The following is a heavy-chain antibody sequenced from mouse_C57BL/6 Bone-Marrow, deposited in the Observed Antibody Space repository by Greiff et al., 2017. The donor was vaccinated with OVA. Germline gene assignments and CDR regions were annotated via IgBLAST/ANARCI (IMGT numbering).Heavy chain of an antibody. V-gene: IGHV2-2*01. CDR2: IWSGGST. CDR3: ARPHQSYYRAWFAY. J-gene: IGHJ3*01. CDR1: GFSLTSYG. Sequence: QVQLQQSGPGLVQPSQSLSITCTVSGFSLTSYGVHWVRQSPGKGLEWLGVIWSGGSTDYNAAFISRLSISKDNSKSQVFFKMNSLQADDTAIYYCARPHQSYYRAWFAYWGQGTLVTVSA. D-gene: IGHD2-14*01.